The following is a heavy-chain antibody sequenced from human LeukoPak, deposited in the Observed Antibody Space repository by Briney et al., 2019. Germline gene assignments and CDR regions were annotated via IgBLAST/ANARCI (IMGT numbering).Heavy chain of an antibody. CDR1: GFTFSSYS. CDR3: ARDLGSSSDNY. Sequence: GRSLRLSCAASGFTFSSYSMNWVRQAPGKGLEYVSYISSSSSTIYYADSVKGRFTISRDNAKNSLYLQMNSLRAEDTAVYYCARDLGSSSDNYWGQGTLVTVSS. CDR2: ISSSSSTI. V-gene: IGHV3-48*04. D-gene: IGHD6-6*01. J-gene: IGHJ4*02.